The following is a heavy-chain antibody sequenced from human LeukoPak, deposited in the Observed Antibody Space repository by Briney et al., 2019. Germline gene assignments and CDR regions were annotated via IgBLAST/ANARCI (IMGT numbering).Heavy chain of an antibody. D-gene: IGHD3-3*01. V-gene: IGHV4-59*12. CDR3: ARDLGFWSGPDY. CDR2: IHYSGST. CDR1: GGSISSYY. J-gene: IGHJ4*02. Sequence: SETLSLTCTVSGGSISSYYWSWIRQPPGKGLEWIGYIHYSGSTNYNPSLKSRVTFSVDTSKNQFSPRLTSVTAADTAVYYCARDLGFWSGPDYWGQGTLVTVSS.